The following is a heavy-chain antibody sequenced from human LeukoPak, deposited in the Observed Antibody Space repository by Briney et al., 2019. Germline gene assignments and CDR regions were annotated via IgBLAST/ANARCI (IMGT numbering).Heavy chain of an antibody. Sequence: PGGSLRLSCAASGFTFSSYSMNWVRQAPGKGLEWVSSISSSSSYIYYADSVKGRFTISRDNAKNSLYLQMNSLRAEDTAVYYCARGHMDYYGSGSYYNVGLGYWGQGTLVTVSS. CDR2: ISSSSSYI. CDR3: ARGHMDYYGSGSYYNVGLGY. V-gene: IGHV3-21*01. J-gene: IGHJ4*02. CDR1: GFTFSSYS. D-gene: IGHD3-10*01.